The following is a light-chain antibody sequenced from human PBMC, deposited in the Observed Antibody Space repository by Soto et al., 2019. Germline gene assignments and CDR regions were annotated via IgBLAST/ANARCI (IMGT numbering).Light chain of an antibody. CDR2: GAS. CDR3: QPYNNWPLT. CDR1: QSISSSY. V-gene: IGKV3-20*01. J-gene: IGKJ4*01. Sequence: EIVLTQSPGTLSLSPGKRATLSCRASQSISSSYLAWYQQRPGQAPRLLIYGASSRATGIPDRFSGSGSGTEFTLTINSLQSEDFAIYYCQPYNNWPLTFGGGTKVESK.